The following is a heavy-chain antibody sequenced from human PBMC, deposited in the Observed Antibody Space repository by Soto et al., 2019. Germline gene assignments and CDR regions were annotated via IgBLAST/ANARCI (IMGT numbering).Heavy chain of an antibody. J-gene: IGHJ5*02. D-gene: IGHD1-1*01. V-gene: IGHV2-5*02. CDR1: GFSLSTSGVA. Sequence: QITLKESGPTLVKPTQTLTLTCTFSGFSLSTSGVAVGWIRQTPGKALEWLALLYWDDGKYFRPALKSRLTITKDTSKNQVVLRMTNMDPLDTATYFCAHSGPAGRTGWFDPWGQGTLVIVSS. CDR2: LYWDDGK. CDR3: AHSGPAGRTGWFDP.